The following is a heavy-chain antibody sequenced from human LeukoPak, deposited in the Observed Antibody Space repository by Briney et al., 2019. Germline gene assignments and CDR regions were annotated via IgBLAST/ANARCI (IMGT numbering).Heavy chain of an antibody. CDR1: GGSISSYY. CDR2: IYYSGST. Sequence: TSETLSLTCTVSGGSISSYYWSWIRQPPGKGLEWIGYIYYSGSTNYNPSLKSRVTISVDTSKNQFSLKLSCVTAADTAVYYCTRLAYCGGDCYSNWGQGTLVTVSS. CDR3: TRLAYCGGDCYSN. J-gene: IGHJ4*02. D-gene: IGHD2-21*02. V-gene: IGHV4-59*01.